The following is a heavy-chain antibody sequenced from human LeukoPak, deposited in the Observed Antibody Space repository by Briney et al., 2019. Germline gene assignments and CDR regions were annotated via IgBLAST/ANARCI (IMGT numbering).Heavy chain of an antibody. CDR1: GFTFSSYG. V-gene: IGHV3-30*18. Sequence: LAGRSLRLSCAASGFTFSSYGMRGGRQAPGKGLEWGAVISYDGSNKYYADSVKGRFTISRDNSKNTLYLQINSLRAEDTAVYYCAKKEYGAAAGTWGQGTLVTVSS. J-gene: IGHJ5*02. D-gene: IGHD6-13*01. CDR3: AKKEYGAAAGT. CDR2: ISYDGSNK.